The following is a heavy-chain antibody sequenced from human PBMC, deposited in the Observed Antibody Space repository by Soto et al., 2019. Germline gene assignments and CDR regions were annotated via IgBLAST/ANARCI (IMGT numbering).Heavy chain of an antibody. CDR1: GFTFSGSA. CDR3: TRLAFGSTWYGFDY. D-gene: IGHD6-13*01. Sequence: EVQLVESGGGLVQPGGPLKLSGEASGFTFSGSAIHWVGRASGKGRGGVGGIKNKPDNYATAYAASVKDRFTISRDDSKNTAYLQMNSLRTEDTAVYYCTRLAFGSTWYGFDYWGQGTLVTVSS. J-gene: IGHJ4*02. V-gene: IGHV3-73*02. CDR2: IKNKPDNYAT.